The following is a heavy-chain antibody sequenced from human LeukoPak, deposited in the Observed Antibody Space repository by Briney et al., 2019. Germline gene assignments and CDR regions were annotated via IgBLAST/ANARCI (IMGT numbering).Heavy chain of an antibody. V-gene: IGHV4-59*08. CDR2: IYYSGST. J-gene: IGHJ4*02. Sequence: SETLSLTCTVSGGSISSYYWSWIRQPPGKGLEWIGHIYYSGSTNYNPSLKSRVTISVDTSKNQFSLKLSSVTAADTAVYYCARHHDSSGYYFYWGQGTLVTVSS. CDR3: ARHHDSSGYYFY. D-gene: IGHD3-22*01. CDR1: GGSISSYY.